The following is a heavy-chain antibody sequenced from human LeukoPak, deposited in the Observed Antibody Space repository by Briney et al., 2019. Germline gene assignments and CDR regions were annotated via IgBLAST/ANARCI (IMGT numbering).Heavy chain of an antibody. V-gene: IGHV4-59*08. D-gene: IGHD5-18*01. J-gene: IGHJ6*03. Sequence: SETLSLTCTVSGGSISSYYWSWIRQPPGKGLEWIGYIYYSGSTNYNPSLKSRVTISVDTSKNQFSLKLSSVTAADTAAYYCARSGSTQLWYMDVWGKGTTVTVSS. CDR1: GGSISSYY. CDR2: IYYSGST. CDR3: ARSGSTQLWYMDV.